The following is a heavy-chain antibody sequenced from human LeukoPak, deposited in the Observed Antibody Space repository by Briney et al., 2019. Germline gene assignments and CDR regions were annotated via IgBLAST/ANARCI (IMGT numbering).Heavy chain of an antibody. CDR1: GFTFSTYA. D-gene: IGHD3-10*01. CDR3: AKRYYGSGNYDPLFEY. Sequence: GGSLRLSCAASGFTFSTYAMGWARQAPGKGLEWVSGISGGVGSTYYADSVKGRFTISRDNSKNTLYLQMNSLRAEDTAVYYCAKRYYGSGNYDPLFEYWGQGTPVTVSS. J-gene: IGHJ4*02. CDR2: ISGGVGST. V-gene: IGHV3-23*01.